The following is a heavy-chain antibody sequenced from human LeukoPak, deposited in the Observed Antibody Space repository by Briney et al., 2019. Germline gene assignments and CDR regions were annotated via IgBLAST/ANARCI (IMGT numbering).Heavy chain of an antibody. CDR3: ASLPYDSSGYLLFDY. CDR2: IYYSGST. J-gene: IGHJ4*02. D-gene: IGHD3-22*01. CDR1: GGSISSYY. V-gene: IGHV4-59*01. Sequence: SETLSLTCTVSGGSISSYYWSWIWQPPGKGLEWIGYIYYSGSTNYNPSLKSRVTISVDTSKNQFSLKLSSVTAADTAVYYCASLPYDSSGYLLFDYWGQGTLVTVSS.